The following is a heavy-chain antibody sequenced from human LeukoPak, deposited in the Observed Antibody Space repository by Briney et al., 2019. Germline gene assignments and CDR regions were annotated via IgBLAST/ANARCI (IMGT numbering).Heavy chain of an antibody. J-gene: IGHJ5*02. V-gene: IGHV3-7*01. CDR2: IKQDGSEK. Sequence: GGSLRLSCAASGFTFSSYWMSWVRQAPGKGLEWVANIKQDGSEKYYVDPVKGRFTISRDNAKNSLYPQMNSLRAEDTAVYYCARQYYDSSGYYYSYWFDPWGQGTLVTVSS. CDR3: ARQYYDSSGYYYSYWFDP. CDR1: GFTFSSYW. D-gene: IGHD3-22*01.